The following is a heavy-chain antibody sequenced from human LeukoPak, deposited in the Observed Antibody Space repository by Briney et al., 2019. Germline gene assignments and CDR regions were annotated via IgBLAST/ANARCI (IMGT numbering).Heavy chain of an antibody. D-gene: IGHD6-13*01. J-gene: IGHJ4*02. V-gene: IGHV3-23*01. CDR1: GFTFSSYA. Sequence: GGSLRLYCAASGFTFSSYAMRWVRQAPGKGLEWVSAISGSGGSTYYADSVKGRFTISRDNSKNTLYLQMNRLRAEDTAVYYCAKASYPEFGGLNVGYSSSWYFDYWGQGTLVTVSS. CDR3: AKASYPEFGGLNVGYSSSWYFDY. CDR2: ISGSGGST.